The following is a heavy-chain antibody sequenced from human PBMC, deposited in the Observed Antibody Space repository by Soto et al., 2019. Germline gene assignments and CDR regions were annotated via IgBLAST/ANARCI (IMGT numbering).Heavy chain of an antibody. Sequence: PSETLSLTCTVSGGSISGYYWSWIRQPPGKGLEWIGYIYYSGSTIYNPSLKSRVTISVDTSKNQFPLKLSSVTAADTAVYYCARARYDSSGYYYFDYWGQGTLVTVSS. CDR3: ARARYDSSGYYYFDY. CDR1: GGSISGYY. D-gene: IGHD3-22*01. J-gene: IGHJ4*02. CDR2: IYYSGST. V-gene: IGHV4-59*01.